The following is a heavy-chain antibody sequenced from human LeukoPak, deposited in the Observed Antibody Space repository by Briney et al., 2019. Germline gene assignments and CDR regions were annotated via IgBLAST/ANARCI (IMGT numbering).Heavy chain of an antibody. CDR2: IYHSGRT. V-gene: IGHV4-39*01. J-gene: IGHJ3*02. CDR3: ARATVTHRIDTFDI. Sequence: SGPTLVNPSQTLSLTCTVSVGSISSSPHYWGWIRRPPGKGLEWIGSIYHSGRTYYNPSLQSRVTISVDTSKSQFSLKLSSVTAADMAVYYCARATVTHRIDTFDIWGQGTMVTVSS. CDR1: VGSISSSPHY. D-gene: IGHD4-11*01.